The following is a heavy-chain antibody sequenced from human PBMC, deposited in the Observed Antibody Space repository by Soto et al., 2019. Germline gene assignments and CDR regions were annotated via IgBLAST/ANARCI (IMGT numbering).Heavy chain of an antibody. J-gene: IGHJ4*02. Sequence: AXVKVSCKASGYTFTSYAMHWVRQAPGQSPESMGWINAGNGNTKYSQKFQGRVTITRDTSASTAYMELSSLRSEDTAVYYCAREAPPSYDSSGYYLGYYFDYWGQGTLVTVSS. CDR3: AREAPPSYDSSGYYLGYYFDY. CDR1: GYTFTSYA. V-gene: IGHV1-3*01. CDR2: INAGNGNT. D-gene: IGHD3-22*01.